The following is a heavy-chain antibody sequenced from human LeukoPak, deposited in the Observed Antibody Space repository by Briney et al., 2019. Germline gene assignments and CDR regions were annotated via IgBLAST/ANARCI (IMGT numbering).Heavy chain of an antibody. CDR1: GFTFSSYG. V-gene: IGHV3-23*01. Sequence: GGSLRLSCAASGFTFSSYGMSWVRQAPGKGLEWVSAISGSGGSTYYADSVKGRFIISRDNSKNMLYLQMNSLRAEDTAVYYCAKDGRDAFDIWGQGTMVTVSS. CDR3: AKDGRDAFDI. CDR2: ISGSGGST. J-gene: IGHJ3*02.